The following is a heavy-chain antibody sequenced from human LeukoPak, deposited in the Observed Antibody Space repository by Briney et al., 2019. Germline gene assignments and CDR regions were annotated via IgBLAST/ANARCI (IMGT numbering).Heavy chain of an antibody. CDR3: ARANGYSVAGYFDY. Sequence: GGSLRLSCAACVFTFSNYALHWVRQAAVKGLEWVTVLLFDGSNKYDADSVKGRFTISRDNSKNTLYLQMNNLRAEDTAVCYCARANGYSVAGYFDYWGQGTLVTVSS. J-gene: IGHJ4*02. V-gene: IGHV3-30-3*01. D-gene: IGHD6-19*01. CDR2: LLFDGSNK. CDR1: VFTFSNYA.